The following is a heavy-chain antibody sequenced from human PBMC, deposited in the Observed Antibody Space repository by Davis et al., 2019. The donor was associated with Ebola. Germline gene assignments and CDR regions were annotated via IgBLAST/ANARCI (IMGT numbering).Heavy chain of an antibody. V-gene: IGHV3-30-3*01. CDR1: GFTLSSYA. CDR2: ISYDGSNK. D-gene: IGHD6-19*01. CDR3: ARDGWY. J-gene: IGHJ4*02. Sequence: GESLKISCAASGFTLSSYAMHWVRQAPGKGLEWVAVISYDGSNKYYADSVKGRFTISRDNSKNTLYLQMNSLRAEDTAVYYCARDGWYWGQGTLVTVSS.